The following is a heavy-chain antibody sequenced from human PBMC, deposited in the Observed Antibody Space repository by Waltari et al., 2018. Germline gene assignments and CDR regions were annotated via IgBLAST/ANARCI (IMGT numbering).Heavy chain of an antibody. J-gene: IGHJ3*02. CDR1: GLTFGDHS. CDR2: INNVGSTM. Sequence: EVQMVESGGGLAQPGGSLRLSCVVSGLTFGDHSMNWVRQAPGNGLEWLSYINNVGSTMYYADSVKGRFTISRDNAKNSLYLQMNSLRAEDTAMYYCVRYQALDIWGQGTMVTVSS. V-gene: IGHV3-48*04. CDR3: VRYQALDI.